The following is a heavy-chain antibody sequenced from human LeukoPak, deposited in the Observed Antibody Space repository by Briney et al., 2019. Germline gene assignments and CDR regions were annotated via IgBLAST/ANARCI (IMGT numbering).Heavy chain of an antibody. CDR2: IKQDGSEK. D-gene: IGHD3-9*01. Sequence: GGSLKLSCAASGFTFSSYWMSWVRQAPGKGLEWVTNIKQDGSEKYYVDSVKGRFTISRDNAKNSLYLQMNSLRAEDTAVYYCARDDYDILTGYYFDYWGQGTLVTVSS. CDR3: ARDDYDILTGYYFDY. J-gene: IGHJ4*02. V-gene: IGHV3-7*01. CDR1: GFTFSSYW.